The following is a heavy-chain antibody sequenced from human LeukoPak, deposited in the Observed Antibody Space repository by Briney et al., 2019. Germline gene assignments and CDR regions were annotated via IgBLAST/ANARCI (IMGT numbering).Heavy chain of an antibody. CDR1: GFTFSSYA. D-gene: IGHD1/OR15-1a*01. J-gene: IGHJ6*02. Sequence: GGSLRLSCAASGFTFSSYAMSWVRQAPGKGLEWVSAISGSGGSTYYADSVKGRFTISRDNSKNTLYLQMNSLRAEDTAVYYCASSPENTFYYYGMDVWGQGTTVTVSS. CDR2: ISGSGGST. CDR3: ASSPENTFYYYGMDV. V-gene: IGHV3-23*01.